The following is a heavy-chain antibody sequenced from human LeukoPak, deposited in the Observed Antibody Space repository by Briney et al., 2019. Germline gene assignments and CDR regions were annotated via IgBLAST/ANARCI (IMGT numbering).Heavy chain of an antibody. V-gene: IGHV1-2*02. CDR2: IDPKNGDT. CDR3: ARGVLPASLDY. Sequence: GSVKVSCKASGYTFTGYWIHWVRQAPQQGLEWMGWIDPKNGDTKYAQKFHDRVAMTRDMSINTVYMELSRLTSDDTAVYFCARGVLPASLDYWGQGALVTVSS. J-gene: IGHJ4*02. CDR1: GYTFTGYW. D-gene: IGHD2-2*01.